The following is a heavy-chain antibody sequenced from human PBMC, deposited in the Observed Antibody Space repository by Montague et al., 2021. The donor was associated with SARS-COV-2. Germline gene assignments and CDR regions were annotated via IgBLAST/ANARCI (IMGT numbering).Heavy chain of an antibody. CDR1: GFTFSAYS. D-gene: IGHD6-13*01. V-gene: IGHV3-21*01. J-gene: IGHJ3*02. Sequence: SLRLSCAASGFTFSAYSMTRVRQAPGKGLEWVSSISSRTSYTYYGDSVKGRFTSSRDNAKNSLYLEMNSLRAEDAAVYYCARDGYNNSWYHFGFDIWGQGTVVTVSS. CDR3: ARDGYNNSWYHFGFDI. CDR2: ISSRTSYT.